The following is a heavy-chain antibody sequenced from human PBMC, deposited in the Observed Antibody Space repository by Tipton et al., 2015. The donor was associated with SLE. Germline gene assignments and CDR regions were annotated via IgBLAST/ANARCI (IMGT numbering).Heavy chain of an antibody. D-gene: IGHD3-22*01. V-gene: IGHV4-59*11. J-gene: IGHJ4*02. CDR2: IYYSGST. CDR3: ARDGDYDSSGYYYFDY. CDR1: GGSISSHY. Sequence: TLSLTCTVSGGSISSHYWSWIRQPPGKGLEWIGYIYYSGSTNYNNPSLKSRVTISVDTSKNQFSLKLSSVTAADTAVYYCARDGDYDSSGYYYFDYWGQGTLVTVSS.